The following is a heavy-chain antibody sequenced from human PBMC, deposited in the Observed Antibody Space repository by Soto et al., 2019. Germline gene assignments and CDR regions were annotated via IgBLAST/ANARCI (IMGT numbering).Heavy chain of an antibody. V-gene: IGHV3-48*01. CDR2: ISSRSSTI. D-gene: IGHD4-17*01. Sequence: EVQLVESGGGLVQPGGSLRLSCAASGFTFSSYSMNWVRQAPGKGLEWVSYISSRSSTIYYADSVKGRFTISRDNAKNSLYLQMNSLRAEDTAVYYCARVGTTVTIDWFDPWGQGTLVTVSS. J-gene: IGHJ5*02. CDR3: ARVGTTVTIDWFDP. CDR1: GFTFSSYS.